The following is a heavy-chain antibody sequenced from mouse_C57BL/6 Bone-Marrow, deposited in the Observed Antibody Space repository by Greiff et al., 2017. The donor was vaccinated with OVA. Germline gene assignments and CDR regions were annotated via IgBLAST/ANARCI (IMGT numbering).Heavy chain of an antibody. CDR1: GYSITSGYY. Sequence: DVQLQESGPGLVKPSQSLSLTCSVTGYSITSGYYWNWIRQFPGNKLEWMGYISYDGSNNYNPSLKNRISITRDTSKNQFFLKLNSVTTEDTATYYCARDSGRAVDYWGQGTTLTVSS. CDR2: ISYDGSN. J-gene: IGHJ2*01. CDR3: ARDSGRAVDY. V-gene: IGHV3-6*01. D-gene: IGHD3-3*01.